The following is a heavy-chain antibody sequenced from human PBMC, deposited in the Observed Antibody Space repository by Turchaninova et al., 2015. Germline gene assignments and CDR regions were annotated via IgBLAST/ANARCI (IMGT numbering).Heavy chain of an antibody. CDR1: GYSIRSTYY. CDR2: IYHSGST. D-gene: IGHD6-19*01. V-gene: IGHV4-38-2*02. CDR3: ARRLVCGSGWCDAFDI. J-gene: IGHJ3*02. Sequence: QVQLQESGPGLVKPSGTLSLTCTFSGYSIRSTYYWGWIRQPPGKGREWIGSIYHSGSTYYTPSRKSRVTISVDTSENQLSLKLTSVTAADTAVYFCARRLVCGSGWCDAFDIWGQGTMVTASS.